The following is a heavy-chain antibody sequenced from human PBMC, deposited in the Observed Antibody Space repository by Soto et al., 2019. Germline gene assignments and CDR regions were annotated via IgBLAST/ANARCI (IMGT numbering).Heavy chain of an antibody. J-gene: IGHJ4*02. CDR3: ATRSPAFDY. Sequence: QVQLVQSGPEVKKPGASVKVSCKTSGYTFTSYGISWVRQAPGQGLEWMGWITTDKGKTTYAQKFXXRXTXHTDTSTSTAYMEMRSLRSDDTAVYYGATRSPAFDYWGQGTLVTVSS. V-gene: IGHV1-18*01. CDR1: GYTFTSYG. CDR2: ITTDKGKT.